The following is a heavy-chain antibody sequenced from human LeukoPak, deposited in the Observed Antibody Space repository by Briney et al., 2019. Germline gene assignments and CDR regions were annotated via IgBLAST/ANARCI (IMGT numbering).Heavy chain of an antibody. J-gene: IGHJ4*02. Sequence: GGSLRLSCAASGFTFSSNYMSWVRQAPGKGLEWVSVIYSGGSTYYSDSVKGRFTISRDNSKNTLYLQMNSLRAEDTAVYYCARASVYYDSSGYLDYWGQGTLVTVSS. CDR1: GFTFSSNY. D-gene: IGHD3-22*01. V-gene: IGHV3-66*01. CDR2: IYSGGST. CDR3: ARASVYYDSSGYLDY.